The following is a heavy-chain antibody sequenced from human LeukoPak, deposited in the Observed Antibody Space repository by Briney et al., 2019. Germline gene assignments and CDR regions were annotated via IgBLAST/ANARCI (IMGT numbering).Heavy chain of an antibody. CDR3: ARDGYSSSSGY. J-gene: IGHJ4*02. D-gene: IGHD6-6*01. CDR1: GFTFSAFY. V-gene: IGHV3-11*01. Sequence: GGSLRLSCAASGFTFSAFYMSWVRQAPGRGLEWVSYISDTGDTKYYADSVKGRFTISRDNAKNSLYLQMNSLRAEDTAVYYCARDGYSSSSGYWGQGTLVTVSS. CDR2: ISDTGDTK.